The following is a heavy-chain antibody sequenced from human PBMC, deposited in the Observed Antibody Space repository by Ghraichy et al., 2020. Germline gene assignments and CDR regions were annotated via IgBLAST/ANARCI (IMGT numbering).Heavy chain of an antibody. V-gene: IGHV1-2*02. J-gene: IGHJ4*02. CDR3: ASTLPHSGYDYSHY. D-gene: IGHD5-12*01. Sequence: ASVKVSCKASGYTFTGYYMHWVRQAPGQGLEWMGWINPNSGGTNYAQKFQGRVTMTRDTSISTAYMELSRLRSDDTAVYYCASTLPHSGYDYSHYWGQGTLVTVSS. CDR2: INPNSGGT. CDR1: GYTFTGYY.